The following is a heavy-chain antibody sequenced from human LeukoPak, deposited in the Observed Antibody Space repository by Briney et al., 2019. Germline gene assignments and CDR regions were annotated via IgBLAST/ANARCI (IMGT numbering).Heavy chain of an antibody. V-gene: IGHV7-4-1*02. CDR1: GYTFTTYA. CDR2: INTNTGNP. J-gene: IGHJ6*03. D-gene: IGHD6-6*01. CDR3: ARDFAIAARDYYYYYYMDV. Sequence: ASVKVSCKASGYTFTTYAMNWVRQAPGQGLEWMGWINTNTGNPTYAQGFTGRSVFSLDTSVSTSYLQISSLKAEDTAVYYCARDFAIAARDYYYYYYMDVWGKGTTVTVSS.